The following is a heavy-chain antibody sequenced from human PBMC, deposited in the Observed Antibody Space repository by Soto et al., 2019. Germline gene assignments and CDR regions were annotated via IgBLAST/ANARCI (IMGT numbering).Heavy chain of an antibody. CDR1: GFTFSDYY. Sequence: QVHLVESGGGLVKPGGSLRLSCAASGFTFSDYYMSWIRQAPGKGLEWVAYISNSGTTIYYADSVNGRFTISRDNARDSLYLHINSLRAVDTAVYYCARGFGELEPFDYWGHGTLVTVSS. CDR3: ARGFGELEPFDY. CDR2: ISNSGTTI. D-gene: IGHD1-1*01. J-gene: IGHJ4*01. V-gene: IGHV3-11*01.